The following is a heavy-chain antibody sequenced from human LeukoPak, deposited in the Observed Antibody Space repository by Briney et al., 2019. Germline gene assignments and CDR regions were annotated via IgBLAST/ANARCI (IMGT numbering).Heavy chain of an antibody. CDR1: GFSFSSRN. V-gene: IGHV3-48*01. J-gene: IGHJ3*02. D-gene: IGHD6-13*01. CDR3: AREPLVSPFSAFDI. Sequence: PGGSPRLSCAASGFSFSSRNMNWVRQAPGKGLEWVSYISASTSSIYYADSVKGRFTISRDNSKNTLYLQMNSLRAEDTAVYYCAREPLVSPFSAFDIWGQGTMVTVSS. CDR2: ISASTSSI.